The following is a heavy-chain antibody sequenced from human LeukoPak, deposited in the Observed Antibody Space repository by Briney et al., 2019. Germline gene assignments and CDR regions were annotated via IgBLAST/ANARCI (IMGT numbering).Heavy chain of an antibody. CDR3: AKGPSVWFGELLSFLFDY. V-gene: IGHV3-23*01. CDR2: ISGSGGST. D-gene: IGHD3-10*01. J-gene: IGHJ4*02. Sequence: AGGSLRLSCAASGFTFSSYAMSWVPQAPGKALEWVSPISGSGGSTYYADSVKGRFTISRDNSKNTLYLQMNSLRAEDTAVYYCAKGPSVWFGELLSFLFDYWGQGTLVTVSS. CDR1: GFTFSSYA.